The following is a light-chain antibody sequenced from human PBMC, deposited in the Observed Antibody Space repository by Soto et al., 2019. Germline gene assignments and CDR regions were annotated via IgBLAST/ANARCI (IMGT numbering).Light chain of an antibody. Sequence: EIVLTQSPGTLSLSPGERATLSCRASQSVSNNYLAWYQQKPGQAPRLLIYGASSRATGIPDRFSGSGSGTDFTLTISRLDPEDFAVYYCQQYGSSGTFGQGTKVDIK. CDR3: QQYGSSGT. CDR2: GAS. J-gene: IGKJ1*01. V-gene: IGKV3-20*01. CDR1: QSVSNNY.